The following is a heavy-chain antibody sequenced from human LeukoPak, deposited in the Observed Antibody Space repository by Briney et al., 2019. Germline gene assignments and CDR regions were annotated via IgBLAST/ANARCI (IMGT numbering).Heavy chain of an antibody. J-gene: IGHJ4*02. CDR1: GFTVSSNY. CDR3: AKELAAAGLFDY. Sequence: GGSLRLSCAASGFTVSSNYMSWVRQAPGKGLEWVSVIYSGGSTYYADSVKGRFTISRDNSKNTLYLQMNSLRAEDTAVYYCAKELAAAGLFDYWGPGNPGHRLL. CDR2: IYSGGST. V-gene: IGHV3-53*01. D-gene: IGHD6-13*01.